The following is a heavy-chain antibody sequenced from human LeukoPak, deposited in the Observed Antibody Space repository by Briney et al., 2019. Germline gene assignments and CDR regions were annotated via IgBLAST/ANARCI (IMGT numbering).Heavy chain of an antibody. CDR3: AREKGDYYDSNAL. CDR1: GGSISSGGYY. D-gene: IGHD3-22*01. Sequence: PSETLSLTCTVSGGSISSGGYYWSWIRRHPGKGLEWIGYLYYSGRTYYNPSLKGRVTISVDTSKNQFSLKLSSVTAADTAVYYCAREKGDYYDSNALWGQGTLVTVSS. V-gene: IGHV4-31*03. J-gene: IGHJ4*02. CDR2: LYYSGRT.